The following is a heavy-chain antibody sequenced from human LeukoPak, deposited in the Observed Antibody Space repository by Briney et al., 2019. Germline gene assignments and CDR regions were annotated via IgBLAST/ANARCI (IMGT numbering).Heavy chain of an antibody. CDR1: GFTLSSYE. CDR2: IDYSGGNT. J-gene: IGHJ3*02. D-gene: IGHD3-22*01. Sequence: PGGSLRLSCTASGFTLSSYEMSWIRQAPGKGLEWVSSIDYSGGNTYYADSVKGRFTISRDNSKNTLYLQMNSLRAEDTAVYYCATLKAYDSSGYYRVEAFDIWGQGTMVTVSS. V-gene: IGHV3-23*01. CDR3: ATLKAYDSSGYYRVEAFDI.